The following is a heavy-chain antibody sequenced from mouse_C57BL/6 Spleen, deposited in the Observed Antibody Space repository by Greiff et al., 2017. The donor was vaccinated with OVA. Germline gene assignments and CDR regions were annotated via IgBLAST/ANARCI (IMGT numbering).Heavy chain of an antibody. D-gene: IGHD2-3*01. CDR2: IYPGDGDT. CDR1: GYAFSSSW. J-gene: IGHJ1*03. CDR3: ASYDGYYPWYFDV. Sequence: LVESGPELVKPGASVKISCKASGYAFSSSWMNWVKQRPGKGLEWIGRIYPGDGDTNYNGKFKGKATLTADKSSSTAYMQLSSLTSEDSAVYFCASYDGYYPWYFDVWGTGTTVTVSS. V-gene: IGHV1-82*01.